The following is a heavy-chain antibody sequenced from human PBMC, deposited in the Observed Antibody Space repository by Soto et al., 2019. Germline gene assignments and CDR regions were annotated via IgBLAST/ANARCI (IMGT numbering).Heavy chain of an antibody. Sequence: QGQLQESGPGLVKPSQTMSLTCTDYGGSISSGGYYWSWIRQHPEKGLEWIGYIYYGGSTYYNPSLKSRVTISVDTSKNQFSLKLSSVTAAVTAVYYCARSGYSYGPNPLLYWGQGTLVTVSS. CDR2: IYYGGST. CDR1: GGSISSGGYY. J-gene: IGHJ4*02. D-gene: IGHD5-18*01. V-gene: IGHV4-31*03. CDR3: ARSGYSYGPNPLLY.